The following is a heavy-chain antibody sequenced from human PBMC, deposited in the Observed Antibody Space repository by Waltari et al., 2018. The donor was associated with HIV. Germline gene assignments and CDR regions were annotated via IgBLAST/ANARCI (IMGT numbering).Heavy chain of an antibody. Sequence: EVQLVESGGGLVQPGGSLRLAWAASGFTFSSYSMNWARQAPGKGLEWVSYISSSSSTIYYADSVKGRFTISRDNAKNSLYLQMNSLRDEDTAVYYCAGGLMTTSPTWGQGTLVTVSS. CDR3: AGGLMTTSPT. CDR1: GFTFSSYS. V-gene: IGHV3-48*02. CDR2: ISSSSSTI. J-gene: IGHJ5*02. D-gene: IGHD4-17*01.